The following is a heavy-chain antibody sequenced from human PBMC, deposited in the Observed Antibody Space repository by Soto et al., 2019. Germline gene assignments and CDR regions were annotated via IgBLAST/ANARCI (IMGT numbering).Heavy chain of an antibody. D-gene: IGHD2-2*01. CDR3: ATVPRYCSGTTCYLDS. J-gene: IGHJ4*02. CDR2: IIHSGST. V-gene: IGHV4-4*02. CDR1: GGSINSNNW. Sequence: ETLSLTCAVSGGSINSNNWWTWVRQPPGKGLEWIGEIIHSGSTNYNPSLKSRVTMSVDESKNQFSLKLNSVTAADTAVYYCATVPRYCSGTTCYLDSWGRGTLVTVSS.